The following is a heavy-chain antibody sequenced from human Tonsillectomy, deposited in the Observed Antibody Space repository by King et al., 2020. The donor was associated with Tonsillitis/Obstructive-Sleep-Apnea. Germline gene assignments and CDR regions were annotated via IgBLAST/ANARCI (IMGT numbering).Heavy chain of an antibody. Sequence: VQLVESGGGLVQPGGSLRLSCAASGFTFSSYWMHWVRQAPGKGLVWVSRINSDGSSTSYADSVKGRFTISRDNAKNTLYLQMNSLRAEDTAVYYCATEALKTGTTLVVDYWGQGTLVTVSS. V-gene: IGHV3-74*01. CDR3: ATEALKTGTTLVVDY. J-gene: IGHJ4*02. D-gene: IGHD1-1*01. CDR2: INSDGSST. CDR1: GFTFSSYW.